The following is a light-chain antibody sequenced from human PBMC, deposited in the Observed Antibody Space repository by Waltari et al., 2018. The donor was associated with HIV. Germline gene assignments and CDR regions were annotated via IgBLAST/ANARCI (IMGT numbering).Light chain of an antibody. J-gene: IGLJ3*02. CDR3: QAWDSSAVV. V-gene: IGLV3-1*01. CDR2: QDD. CDR1: KLGAKY. Sequence: SYDLSQPPSVSVSPGQTASITCSGDKLGAKYVSWYQQYPGQSPALVIYQDDRRPSGIPERFSGSNSGTTATLTIGGTQTMDEADYYCQAWDSSAVVFGRGTKLTVL.